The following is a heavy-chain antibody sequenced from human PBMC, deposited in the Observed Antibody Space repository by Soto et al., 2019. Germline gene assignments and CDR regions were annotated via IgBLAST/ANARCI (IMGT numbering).Heavy chain of an antibody. CDR3: TTDADYDILTGYYGGKPNALG. J-gene: IGHJ4*02. V-gene: IGHV3-15*01. CDR2: IKSKTDGGTT. CDR1: GFTFSNAW. D-gene: IGHD3-9*01. Sequence: EVQLVESGGGLVKPGGSLRLSCAASGFTFSNAWMSWVRQAPGKGLEWVGRIKSKTDGGTTDYAAPVKGRFTISRDDSKNTLYLKMNSLKTEDTAVYYCTTDADYDILTGYYGGKPNALGWGQGTLVTVSS.